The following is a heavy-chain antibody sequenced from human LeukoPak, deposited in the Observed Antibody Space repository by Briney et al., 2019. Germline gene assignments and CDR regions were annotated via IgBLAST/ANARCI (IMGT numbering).Heavy chain of an antibody. J-gene: IGHJ4*02. D-gene: IGHD4-23*01. CDR3: ARGYGGSRGVFDY. Sequence: PSETLSLTCAVYGGSFSGYYWSWIRQPPGKGLEWIGEINHSGSTNYSPSLKSRVTISVDTSKNQFSLKLSSVTAADTAVYYCARGYGGSRGVFDYWGQGTLVTVSS. CDR1: GGSFSGYY. V-gene: IGHV4-34*01. CDR2: INHSGST.